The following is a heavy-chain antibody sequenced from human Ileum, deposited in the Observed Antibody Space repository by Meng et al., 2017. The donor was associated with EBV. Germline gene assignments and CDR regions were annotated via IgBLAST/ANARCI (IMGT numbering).Heavy chain of an antibody. V-gene: IGHV3-74*01. Sequence: VHLVESGGVFVHPGGSLSRCGSASGFTFISFWIHWVRQAPGKGLVWVSRISPDGGYTYYADSVKGRFTISRDNAKNSLSLQINSLRAEDTAVYYCARDFDSGTGYWGQGTLVTVSS. CDR1: GFTFISFW. D-gene: IGHD5-12*01. CDR3: ARDFDSGTGY. J-gene: IGHJ4*02. CDR2: ISPDGGYT.